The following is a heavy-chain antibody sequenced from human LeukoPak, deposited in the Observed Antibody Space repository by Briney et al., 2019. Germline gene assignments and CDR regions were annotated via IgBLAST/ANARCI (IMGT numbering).Heavy chain of an antibody. CDR1: GGSISSYY. CDR3: ASTRYYDYVWGSHRYPDYFDY. V-gene: IGHV4-59*01. J-gene: IGHJ4*02. D-gene: IGHD3-16*02. CDR2: IYYSGST. Sequence: SETLSLTCTVSGGSISSYYWSWIRQPPGKGLEWIGYIYYSGSTNYNPSLKSRVTISVDTSKNQFSLKLSSVTAADTAVYYCASTRYYDYVWGSHRYPDYFDYWGQGTLVTVSS.